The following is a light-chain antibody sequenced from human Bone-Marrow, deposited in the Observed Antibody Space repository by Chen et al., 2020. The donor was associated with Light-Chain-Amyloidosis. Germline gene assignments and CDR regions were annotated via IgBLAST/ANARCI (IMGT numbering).Light chain of an antibody. J-gene: IGLJ2*01. CDR2: RDT. CDR1: DLPTKY. Sequence: YELTHPPSVSVSLGQTARITCSGDDLPTKYAYWYQQKPGQAPVLVIHRDTERPSGISERFSGSSSGTTATLTISGVQAEDEADYHCQSADSSGTYEVIFGGGTKLTVL. CDR3: QSADSSGTYEVI. V-gene: IGLV3-25*03.